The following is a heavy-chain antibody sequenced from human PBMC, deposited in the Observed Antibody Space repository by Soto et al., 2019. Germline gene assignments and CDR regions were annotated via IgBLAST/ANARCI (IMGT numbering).Heavy chain of an antibody. CDR1: GFTFSSYG. CDR2: IWYDGSNK. V-gene: IGHV3-33*01. D-gene: IGHD1-26*01. Sequence: QPGWSLRLSCAASGFTFSSYGMHWVRQAPGKGLEWVAVIWYDGSNKYYADSVKGRFTISRDNSKNTLYLQMNSLRAEDTAVYYCARLNGATNAFDIWGQGTMVTVSS. CDR3: ARLNGATNAFDI. J-gene: IGHJ3*02.